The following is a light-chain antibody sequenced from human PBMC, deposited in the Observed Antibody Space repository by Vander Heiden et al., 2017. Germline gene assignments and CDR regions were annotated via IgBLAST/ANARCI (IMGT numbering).Light chain of an antibody. J-gene: IGKJ1*01. CDR2: KAS. CDR1: QSINSW. V-gene: IGKV1-5*03. CDR3: QQENSYPGT. Sequence: DIQMTQSPSTLSASVGDRVTITCRASQSINSWLAWYQQKPGKAPKLLIYKASSLESGVPSRFSGSGSGTEFTLTISILQPDDFATYYFQQENSYPGTFGQGTKVEVK.